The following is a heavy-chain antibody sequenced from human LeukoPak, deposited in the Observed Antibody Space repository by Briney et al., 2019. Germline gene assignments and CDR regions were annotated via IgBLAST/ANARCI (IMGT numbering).Heavy chain of an antibody. D-gene: IGHD3-3*01. CDR3: TRDRRYGFWSAYSLGY. CDR1: GFTVSNNY. J-gene: IGHJ4*02. V-gene: IGHV3-66*02. CDR2: IYNGGST. Sequence: PGGSLRLSCAASGFTVSNNYMSWVRQAPGKGLEWVSVIYNGGSTYYADSVKGRFTISRDNSKNTLYLQMNSLRAKDTAVYYCTRDRRYGFWSAYSLGYWGQGTLVTVSS.